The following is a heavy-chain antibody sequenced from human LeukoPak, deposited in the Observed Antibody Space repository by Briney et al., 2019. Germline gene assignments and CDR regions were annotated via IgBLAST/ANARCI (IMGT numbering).Heavy chain of an antibody. Sequence: SETLSLTCSVSGGSISSLYWSWIRQPPGQGLEWIGYIYYTGSTNYNPSLKSRVTMFVDMSKNQFSLRLSSVTAADTAVYYCARHRAYSSSSPFDYWGQGTLVTVSS. CDR1: GGSISSLY. V-gene: IGHV4-59*08. CDR2: IYYTGST. J-gene: IGHJ4*02. D-gene: IGHD6-6*01. CDR3: ARHRAYSSSSPFDY.